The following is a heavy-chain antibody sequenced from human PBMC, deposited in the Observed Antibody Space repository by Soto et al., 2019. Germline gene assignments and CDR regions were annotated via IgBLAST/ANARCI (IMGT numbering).Heavy chain of an antibody. J-gene: IGHJ6*03. CDR3: ARGLTYYYGSGKPHYYYYLDV. V-gene: IGHV4-34*01. CDR2: INHSGST. CDR1: GGSFSGYY. Sequence: SETLSLTCAVYGGSFSGYYWRWIRQPPGKGLEWIGEINHSGSTNYNPSLKSRVTILVDTSKNQFSLKLSSVTAADTAAYYCARGLTYYYGSGKPHYYYYLDVWGKGTTVTVSS. D-gene: IGHD3-10*01.